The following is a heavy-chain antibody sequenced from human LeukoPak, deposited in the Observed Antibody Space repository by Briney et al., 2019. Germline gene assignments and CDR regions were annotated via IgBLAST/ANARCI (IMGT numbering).Heavy chain of an antibody. Sequence: SETLSLTCTVSGGSINFYYWSWIRQPAGKRLEWIGRIYSTGSTNYSPSLKSRVTMSVDKSKNQFSLSLSPVTAADTAVYYCARGIADPYSFDSWGQGTLVTVSS. CDR1: GGSINFYY. J-gene: IGHJ4*02. CDR3: ARGIADPYSFDS. D-gene: IGHD6-13*01. CDR2: IYSTGST. V-gene: IGHV4-4*07.